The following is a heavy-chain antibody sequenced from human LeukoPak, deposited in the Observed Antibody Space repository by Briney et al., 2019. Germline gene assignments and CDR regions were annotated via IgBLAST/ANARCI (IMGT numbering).Heavy chain of an antibody. CDR1: GFTFTDYS. V-gene: IGHV3-21*06. J-gene: IGHJ6*03. CDR3: ARDGSGFYLYNYMDV. CDR2: ISTVSTNT. D-gene: IGHD6-25*01. Sequence: GGSLRLSCAPSGFTFTDYSMNWVRQAPGKGLEWVASISTVSTNTFYADSVKGRFSISRDNVRNLLYLQMSSLGAEDTAVYYCARDGSGFYLYNYMDVWGKGTTVTVSS.